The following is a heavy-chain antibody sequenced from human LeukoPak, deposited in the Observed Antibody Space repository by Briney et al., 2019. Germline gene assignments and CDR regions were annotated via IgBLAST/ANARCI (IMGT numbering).Heavy chain of an antibody. CDR2: ISNSGSTI. D-gene: IGHD1-26*01. V-gene: IGHV3-11*01. CDR1: GFTFSDYY. CDR3: AREHTSGTYYIDY. J-gene: IGHJ4*02. Sequence: PGGSLRLSCAASGFTFSDYYMTWIRQAPGKGLEWVSYISNSGSTIYYADSVKGRFTISRDNGKNSLYLQMNSLRAEDTAVYYCAREHTSGTYYIDYWGQGTLVTLSS.